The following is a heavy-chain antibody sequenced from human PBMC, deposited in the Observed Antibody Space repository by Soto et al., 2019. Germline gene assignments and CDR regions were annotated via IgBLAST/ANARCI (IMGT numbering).Heavy chain of an antibody. D-gene: IGHD2-2*03. CDR1: GFTFSDFA. Sequence: EVQVLESGGGLVQPGGSLRLSCAATGFTFSDFAMSWVRQAPGKGLEWVSRIYGGGNGPHYADSVKGRVTISRDNSKNTLYLQMNSLRAEAKAVYYCAKMEGMDPWAYSFDYWGQGTLVTVSS. CDR2: IYGGGNGP. J-gene: IGHJ4*02. V-gene: IGHV3-23*01. CDR3: AKMEGMDPWAYSFDY.